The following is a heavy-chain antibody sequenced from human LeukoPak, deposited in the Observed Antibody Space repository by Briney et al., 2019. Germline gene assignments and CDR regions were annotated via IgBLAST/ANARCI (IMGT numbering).Heavy chain of an antibody. CDR1: GFTFTTSA. J-gene: IGHJ3*02. V-gene: IGHV1-58*01. D-gene: IGHD6-19*01. Sequence: GASVKVSCEASGFTFTTSAVQWVRQARGQRLEWIGWIVVGSGNSVCAQKFQERVTITRDMSSSTAYMEVSSLGSDDAAVYYCAARYTSGWDDVRSGAFDIWGQGTRVTVSS. CDR2: IVVGSGNS. CDR3: AARYTSGWDDVRSGAFDI.